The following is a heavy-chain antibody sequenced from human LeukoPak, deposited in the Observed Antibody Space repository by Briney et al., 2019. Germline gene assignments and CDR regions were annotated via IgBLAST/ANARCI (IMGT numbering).Heavy chain of an antibody. J-gene: IGHJ6*03. CDR1: GFTFGDYA. CDR3: ARGRTGYHLLPTKKNSDYYYMDV. CDR2: INHSGST. V-gene: IGHV4-34*01. D-gene: IGHD2-2*01. Sequence: GSLRLSCTASGFTFGDYAISWVRQASGKGLEWIGEINHSGSTNYNPSLKSRVTISVDTSKNQFSLKLSSVTAADTAVYYCARGRTGYHLLPTKKNSDYYYMDVWGKGTTVTVSS.